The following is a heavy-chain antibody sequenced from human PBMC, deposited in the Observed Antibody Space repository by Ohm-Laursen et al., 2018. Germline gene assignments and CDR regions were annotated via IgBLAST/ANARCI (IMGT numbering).Heavy chain of an antibody. J-gene: IGHJ6*02. CDR2: IYYSGST. V-gene: IGHV4-59*08. D-gene: IGHD6-13*01. CDR1: GGSISSYY. CDR3: ARHSGSSWYGYYYYYGMDV. Sequence: SGTLSLTCTVSGGSISSYYWNRIRQTPGQGLEWIGYIYYSGSTNYNPSLKSRVTISVDTSKNQFSLKLTSVTAADTAVYYCARHSGSSWYGYYYYYGMDVWGQGTTVTVSS.